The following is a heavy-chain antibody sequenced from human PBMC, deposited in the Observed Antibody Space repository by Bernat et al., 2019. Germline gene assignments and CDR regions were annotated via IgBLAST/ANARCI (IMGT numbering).Heavy chain of an antibody. J-gene: IGHJ4*02. V-gene: IGHV3-21*01. CDR3: AREGTAMASFDY. D-gene: IGHD5-18*01. Sequence: EVQLVESGGGLVKPGGSLSPSCAPSGFTFSSYSMNWVRQAPGKGLEWVSSISSSSSYIYYADSVKGRFTISRDNAKNSLYLQMNSLRAEDTAVYYCAREGTAMASFDYWGQGTLVTVSS. CDR2: ISSSSSYI. CDR1: GFTFSSYS.